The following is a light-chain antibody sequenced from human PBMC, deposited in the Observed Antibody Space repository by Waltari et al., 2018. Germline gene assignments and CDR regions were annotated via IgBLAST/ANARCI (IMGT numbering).Light chain of an antibody. CDR3: QQYNNWWT. J-gene: IGKJ1*01. V-gene: IGKV3-15*01. CDR2: GAS. Sequence: EIVMTQSPATLSVSPGERATLSCRASQSVSNSLAWYQLKPGQAPRPLIYGASTRATGIPARLSGSGSGTEFTLTISSLQSEDFAVYYCQQYNNWWTFGQGTKVEIK. CDR1: QSVSNS.